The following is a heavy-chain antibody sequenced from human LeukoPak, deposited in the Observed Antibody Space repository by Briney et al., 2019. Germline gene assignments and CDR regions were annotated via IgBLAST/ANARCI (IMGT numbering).Heavy chain of an antibody. CDR3: ARGASGSYFWFDP. Sequence: SETLSLTCTASGGSIRSYYWSWIRQPPGKGLEWIGYIYYSGSTNYNPSLKSRVTISVDTSKNQFSLKLSSVTAADTAVYYCARGASGSYFWFDPWGQGTLVTVSS. CDR2: IYYSGST. D-gene: IGHD1-26*01. CDR1: GGSIRSYY. J-gene: IGHJ5*02. V-gene: IGHV4-59*01.